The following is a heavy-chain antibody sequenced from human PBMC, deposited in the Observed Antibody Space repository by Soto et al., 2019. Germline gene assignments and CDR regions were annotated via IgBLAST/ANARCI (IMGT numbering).Heavy chain of an antibody. J-gene: IGHJ3*02. D-gene: IGHD3-10*01. V-gene: IGHV1-69*02. CDR2: IIPILGIA. CDR3: ARSVPEFGGYGGGAFDI. CDR1: GGTFSSYT. Sequence: QVQLVQSGAEVKKPGSSVKVSCKASGGTFSSYTISWVRQAPGQGLEWMGRIIPILGIANYAQKFQGRVTNTADKSTGNAYMGLGSLRSEDTAVFYCARSVPEFGGYGGGAFDIWGQGTMVTVSS.